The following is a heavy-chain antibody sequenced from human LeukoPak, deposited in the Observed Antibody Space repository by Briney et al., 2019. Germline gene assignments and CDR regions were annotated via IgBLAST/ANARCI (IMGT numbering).Heavy chain of an antibody. V-gene: IGHV3-30*18. CDR1: GFTFSNYG. D-gene: IGHD6-6*01. J-gene: IGHJ4*02. CDR2: ISYDGSDK. Sequence: GGSLRLSCAASGFTFSNYGMHWVRQAPGKGLEWVAVISYDGSDKYNTDSVKGRFLISRDSSKNTLYLQMNSLRAEDTAVYYCAKEFRGYSSSSPYFGYWGQGTLVTVSS. CDR3: AKEFRGYSSSSPYFGY.